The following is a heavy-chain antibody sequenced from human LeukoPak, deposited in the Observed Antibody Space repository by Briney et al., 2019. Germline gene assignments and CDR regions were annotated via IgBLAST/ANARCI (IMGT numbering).Heavy chain of an antibody. D-gene: IGHD2-15*01. CDR2: ISSSGSTI. CDR3: ARGTFLAASDFDY. CDR1: GFTFSSYE. Sequence: PGGSLRLSCAASGFTFSSYEMNWVRQAPGKGLEWVSYISSSGSTIYYADSVKGRFTISRDNAKNSLYLRMNSLRAEDTAVYYCARGTFLAASDFDYWGQGTLVTVSS. J-gene: IGHJ4*02. V-gene: IGHV3-48*03.